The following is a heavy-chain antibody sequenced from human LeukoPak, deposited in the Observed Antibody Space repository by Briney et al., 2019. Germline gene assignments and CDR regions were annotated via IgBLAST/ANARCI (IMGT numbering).Heavy chain of an antibody. Sequence: XXGQGVEXMGRIIPILGIANYAQKFQGRVTITADKSTSTAYMELSSLRSEDTAVYYCADYGSGSYSWFDPWGQGTLVTVSS. D-gene: IGHD3-10*01. V-gene: IGHV1-69*02. CDR2: IIPILGIA. J-gene: IGHJ5*02. CDR3: ADYGSGSYSWFDP.